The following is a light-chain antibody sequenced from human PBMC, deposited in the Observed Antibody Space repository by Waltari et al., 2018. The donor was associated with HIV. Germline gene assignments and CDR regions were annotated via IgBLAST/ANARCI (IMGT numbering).Light chain of an antibody. V-gene: IGLV1-51*01. Sequence: QSVLTQPPSVSAAPRQKVTISCSGNNTNIGNNYVSWYQHLPGTAPTLLVYDNKWRPSGIPGRFSGSKSGTSATLGITGLQTGDEADYYCGAWDSSLTAYVFGSGTKVTVL. CDR3: GAWDSSLTAYV. CDR2: DNK. CDR1: NTNIGNNY. J-gene: IGLJ1*01.